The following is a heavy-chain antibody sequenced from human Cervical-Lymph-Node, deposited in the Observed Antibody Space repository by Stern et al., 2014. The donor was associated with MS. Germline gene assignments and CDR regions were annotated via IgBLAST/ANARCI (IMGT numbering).Heavy chain of an antibody. CDR1: GFSLSTSGVG. CDR2: LYCDDDK. Sequence: QITLKESGPTLVKPTQTLTLTCTFSGFSLSTSGVGVGWIRQPPGKALEWLALLYCDDDKRYSPSLKSRLTITKDTSKNQVVLTMTNMDPVDTATYYCALSPVTPRLRYFDWFGYFDYWGQGTLVTVSS. V-gene: IGHV2-5*02. CDR3: ALSPVTPRLRYFDWFGYFDY. D-gene: IGHD3-9*01. J-gene: IGHJ4*02.